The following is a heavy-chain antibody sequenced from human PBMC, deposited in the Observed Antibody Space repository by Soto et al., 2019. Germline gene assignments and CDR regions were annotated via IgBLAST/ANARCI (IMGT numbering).Heavy chain of an antibody. CDR3: ARDTYYYDSSGYGYLDL. CDR2: ISAYNGNT. V-gene: IGHV1-18*01. J-gene: IGHJ2*01. D-gene: IGHD3-22*01. CDR1: GYTFTSYG. Sequence: ASVKVSRKASGYTFTSYGISWVRQAPGQGLEWMGWISAYNGNTNYAQKLQGRVTMTTDTSTSTAYMELRSLRSDDTAVYYCARDTYYYDSSGYGYLDLWGRGTLVTVSS.